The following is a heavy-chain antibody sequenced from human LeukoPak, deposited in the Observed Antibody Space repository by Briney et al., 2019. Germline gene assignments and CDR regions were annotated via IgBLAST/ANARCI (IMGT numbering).Heavy chain of an antibody. J-gene: IGHJ4*02. CDR2: INQDASEI. D-gene: IGHD2-21*02. Sequence: GGSLRLSCAASGFTFSTYWMNWYRQAPGKGLEWVGNINQDASEINYVDSVRGPFTISRDNAKNSLHLQMNSLRAEDTAVYYCATDRDNSDWQKRFDSWGQGTLVTVSS. CDR3: ATDRDNSDWQKRFDS. V-gene: IGHV3-7*01. CDR1: GFTFSTYW.